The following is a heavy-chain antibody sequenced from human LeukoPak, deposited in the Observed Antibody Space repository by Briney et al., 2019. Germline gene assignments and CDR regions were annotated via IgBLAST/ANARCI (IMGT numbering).Heavy chain of an antibody. CDR3: AREPPPYYDGLTGYYRDHYYGMDG. CDR1: GNTFINYG. D-gene: IGHD3-9*01. V-gene: IGHV1-18*01. Sequence: ASVKVSCKASGNTFINYGFSWVRQPPGQGLEWMGWISANNGVTDYAQKLQGRVTLTTDTSTSTAYMELRSLRSDDTAVYYCAREPPPYYDGLTGYYRDHYYGMDGWGQGTTVTVSS. CDR2: ISANNGVT. J-gene: IGHJ6*02.